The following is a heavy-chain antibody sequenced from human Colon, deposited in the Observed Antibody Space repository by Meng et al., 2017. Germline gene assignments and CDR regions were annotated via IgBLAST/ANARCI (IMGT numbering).Heavy chain of an antibody. CDR2: INSNGDST. CDR1: GFVFSNYD. Sequence: GESLKISCAGSGFVFSNYDMYWVRQAPGKGLEFVAGINSNGDSTEYADSVKGRFTISRGNAKSTMFLQMGTLKPEDMAVYYCARPRDTTIPYIGMDVWGQGTTVTVSS. CDR3: ARPRDTTIPYIGMDV. J-gene: IGHJ6*02. D-gene: IGHD5-18*01. V-gene: IGHV3-64*02.